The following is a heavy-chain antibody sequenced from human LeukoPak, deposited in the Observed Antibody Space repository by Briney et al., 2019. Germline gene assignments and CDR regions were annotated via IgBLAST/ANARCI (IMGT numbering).Heavy chain of an antibody. CDR2: IYDSGSA. CDR1: SGSISGGYYY. Sequence: PSETLSLTCSVSSGSISGGYYYWSWIRQHPGKGLEWIGYIYDSGSASYNPSLKSRVSISIDTSENQFSLRLRSVTAADTAVYCCARGRSRDGYNPWGQGTLVTVSS. J-gene: IGHJ5*02. V-gene: IGHV4-31*03. CDR3: ARGRSRDGYNP. D-gene: IGHD5-24*01.